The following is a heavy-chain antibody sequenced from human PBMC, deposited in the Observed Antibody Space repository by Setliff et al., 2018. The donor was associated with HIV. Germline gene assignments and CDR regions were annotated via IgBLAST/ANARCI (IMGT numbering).Heavy chain of an antibody. CDR3: ATIGGGTGNWIIDY. V-gene: IGHV4-34*01. CDR1: GGSFSGYY. Sequence: SETLSLTCAVYGGSFSGYYWSWIRHSPGKGLEWIGEINLNGNTNYNPSLKSRVTISLDTSKNQFSLKLNSVTAADTAVYYCATIGGGTGNWIIDYWGQGTPVTVSA. CDR2: INLNGNT. D-gene: IGHD1-1*01. J-gene: IGHJ4*02.